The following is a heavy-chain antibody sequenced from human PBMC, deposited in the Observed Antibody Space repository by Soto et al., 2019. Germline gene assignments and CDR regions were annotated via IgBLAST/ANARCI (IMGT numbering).Heavy chain of an antibody. CDR3: AQAVAGGMAY. CDR1: GFTFDDYA. D-gene: IGHD6-19*01. CDR2: ISWNSGSI. Sequence: PGGSLRLSCAASGFTFDDYAMHWVRQAPGKGLEWVSGISWNSGSIGYADSVKGRLTISRDNAKNSLYLQMNSLRAEDTALYYCAQAVAGGMAYWGQGTLVTVSS. J-gene: IGHJ4*02. V-gene: IGHV3-9*01.